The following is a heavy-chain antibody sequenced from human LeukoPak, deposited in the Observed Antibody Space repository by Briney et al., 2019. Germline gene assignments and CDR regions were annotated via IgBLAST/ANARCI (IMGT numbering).Heavy chain of an antibody. CDR2: IYNSGST. D-gene: IGHD2-15*01. CDR1: GDSISSNY. Sequence: KTSETLSLTCTVSGDSISSNYWSWIRQPPGKGLEWIGYIYNSGSTKYNPSLKSRVTISVDTSKNLFSLKLTSVTAADTAMYYCARLGYCGGARCLNDYWGQGSLATVSS. V-gene: IGHV4-59*01. CDR3: ARLGYCGGARCLNDY. J-gene: IGHJ4*02.